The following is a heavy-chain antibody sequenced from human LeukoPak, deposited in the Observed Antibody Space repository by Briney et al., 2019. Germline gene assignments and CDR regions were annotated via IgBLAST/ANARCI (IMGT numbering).Heavy chain of an antibody. D-gene: IGHD1-1*01. J-gene: IGHJ4*02. CDR3: ARVGDWNFDY. CDR1: GGSISSYY. CDR2: IYYSGNT. V-gene: IGHV4-59*01. Sequence: SETLSLTCTVSGGSISSYYWSWIRQPPGKGLEWIGYIYYSGNTNKNPSLKSRLIISVDTSKNQFSLKLSSVTAADTAVYYCARVGDWNFDYWGQGSLLTVSS.